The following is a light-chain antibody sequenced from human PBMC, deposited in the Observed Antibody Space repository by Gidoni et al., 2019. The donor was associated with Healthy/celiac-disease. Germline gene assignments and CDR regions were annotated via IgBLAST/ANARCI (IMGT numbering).Light chain of an antibody. J-gene: IGKJ1*01. V-gene: IGKV3-20*01. Sequence: EIVLTQSPGTLSLSPGERATLSCRASQSVSRSYLAWYQQKPGQAPRLLIYGASSRATGIPDRFSGRGSGTVFTLTISRLEPEYFAVYYCQRYGSSPRPFGQXTKVEIK. CDR3: QRYGSSPRP. CDR1: QSVSRSY. CDR2: GAS.